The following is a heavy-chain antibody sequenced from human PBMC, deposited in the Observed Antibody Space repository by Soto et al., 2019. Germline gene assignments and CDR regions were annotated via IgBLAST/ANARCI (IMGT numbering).Heavy chain of an antibody. CDR3: ARVNCGVVISAVED. D-gene: IGHD3-3*01. Sequence: LSLTCAVYGGSFSGYYWSWIRQPPGKGLEWIGEINHSGSTNYNPSLKSRVTISVDTSKNQFSLKLSSVTAADTAVYYCARVNCGVVISAVEDWGQGTLVTVSS. CDR2: INHSGST. J-gene: IGHJ4*02. CDR1: GGSFSGYY. V-gene: IGHV4-34*01.